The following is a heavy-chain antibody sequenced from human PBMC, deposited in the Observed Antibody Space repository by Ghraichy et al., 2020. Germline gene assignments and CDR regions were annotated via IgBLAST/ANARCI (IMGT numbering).Heavy chain of an antibody. CDR2: ISYDGSNK. V-gene: IGHV3-30-3*01. CDR1: GFTFSSYA. Sequence: LSLTCAASGFTFSSYAMHWVRQAPGKGLEWVAVISYDGSNKYYADSVKGRFTISRDNSKNTLYLQMNSLRAEDTAVYYCARDTPPDWGQGTLVTVSS. CDR3: ARDTPPD. J-gene: IGHJ4*02.